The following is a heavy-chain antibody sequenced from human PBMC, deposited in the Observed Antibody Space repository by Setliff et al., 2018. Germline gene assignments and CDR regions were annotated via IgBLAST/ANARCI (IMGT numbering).Heavy chain of an antibody. CDR3: ARAKVVTYYYGSPHVGDFDY. V-gene: IGHV1-18*01. Sequence: GASVKVSCKASGYTFTNFAITWVRQAPGQGLEWMGWITANKGNTNYAQKFQDRVTMTTDTSTTTAYMEMRCLRSDDTAVYFCARAKVVTYYYGSPHVGDFDYWGQGTLVTVSS. D-gene: IGHD3-10*01. J-gene: IGHJ4*02. CDR1: GYTFTNFA. CDR2: ITANKGNT.